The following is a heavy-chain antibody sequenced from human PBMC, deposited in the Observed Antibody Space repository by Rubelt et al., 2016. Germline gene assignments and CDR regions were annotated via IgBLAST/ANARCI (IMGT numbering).Heavy chain of an antibody. CDR1: GYSISHGYY. J-gene: IGHJ4*02. D-gene: IGHD3-3*01. CDR2: VFHSGTT. V-gene: IGHV4-38-2*02. Sequence: QVQLQESGPGLVKTSETLSLTCTVSGYSISHGYYWGWIRQPPGKGLEWIGRVFHSGTTFYNPSLPGRVTFRIDPPKIQFSRKLGSVLAAETAVYYCARIVEGGFWGGLYFDYWGQGTLATVSS. CDR3: ARIVEGGFWGGLYFDY.